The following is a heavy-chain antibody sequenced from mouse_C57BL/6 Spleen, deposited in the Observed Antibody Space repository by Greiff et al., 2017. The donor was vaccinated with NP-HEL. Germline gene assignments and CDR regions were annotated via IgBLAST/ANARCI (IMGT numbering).Heavy chain of an antibody. CDR2: INPSNGGT. J-gene: IGHJ3*01. D-gene: IGHD2-4*01. CDR1: GYTFTSYW. V-gene: IGHV1-53*01. Sequence: QVQLQQSGTELVKPGASVKLSCKASGYTFTSYWMHWVKQRPGQGLEWIGNINPSNGGTNYNEKFKSKATLTVDKSSSTAYMQLSSLTSEDSAVYYCARSDYDYDGCADWGQGTRVTVSA. CDR3: ARSDYDYDGCAD.